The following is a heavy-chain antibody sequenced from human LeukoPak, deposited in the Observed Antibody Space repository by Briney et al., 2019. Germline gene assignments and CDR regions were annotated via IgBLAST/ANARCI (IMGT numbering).Heavy chain of an antibody. Sequence: SVTVSCKASGGTFSRYAISWVRPSPGQGLEWMGGIIPIFGTANYAQKFQGRVTITTDESTSTAYMELSSLRSEDTAVYYCARGPLATGDRYFDYWGQGTLVTVSS. D-gene: IGHD7-27*01. CDR2: IIPIFGTA. J-gene: IGHJ4*02. CDR3: ARGPLATGDRYFDY. CDR1: GGTFSRYA. V-gene: IGHV1-69*05.